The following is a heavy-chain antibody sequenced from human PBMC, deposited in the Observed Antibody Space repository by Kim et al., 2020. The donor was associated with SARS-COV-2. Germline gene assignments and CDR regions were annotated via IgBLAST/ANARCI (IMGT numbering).Heavy chain of an antibody. CDR3: AKDLGIWFGEPLLDY. D-gene: IGHD3-10*01. V-gene: IGHV3-23*01. Sequence: GGSLRLSCAASGFTFSSYAMSWVRQAPGKGLEWVSAISGSGGSTYYADSVKGRFTISRDNSKNTLYLQMNSLRAEDTAVYYCAKDLGIWFGEPLLDYWGQGTLVTVSS. J-gene: IGHJ4*02. CDR2: ISGSGGST. CDR1: GFTFSSYA.